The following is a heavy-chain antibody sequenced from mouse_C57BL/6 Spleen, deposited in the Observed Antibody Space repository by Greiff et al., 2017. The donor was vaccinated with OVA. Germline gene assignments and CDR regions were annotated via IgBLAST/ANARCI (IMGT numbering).Heavy chain of an antibody. CDR3: TREDYYGSSYWYFDV. V-gene: IGHV6-6*01. Sequence: EVMLVESGGGLVQPGGSMKLSCAASGFTFSDAWMDWVRQSPEKGLEWVAEIRNKANNHATYYAESVKGRFTISRDDSKSSVYLQMNSLRAEDTGIYYCTREDYYGSSYWYFDVWGTGTTVTVSS. J-gene: IGHJ1*03. CDR2: IRNKANNHAT. CDR1: GFTFSDAW. D-gene: IGHD1-1*01.